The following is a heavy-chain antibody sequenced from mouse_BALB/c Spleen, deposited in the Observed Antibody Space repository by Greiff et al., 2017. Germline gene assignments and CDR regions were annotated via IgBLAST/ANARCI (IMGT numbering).Heavy chain of an antibody. CDR3: ARNRYGGAMDY. V-gene: IGHV1-69*01. CDR1: GYTFTDYW. D-gene: IGHD2-14*01. J-gene: IGHJ4*01. Sequence: QVQLQQPGAELVMPGASVKMSCKASGYTFTDYWMHWVKQRPGQGLEWIGAIDTSDSYTSYNQKFKGKATLTVDESSSTAYMQLSSLTSEDSAVYYCARNRYGGAMDYWGQGTSVTVSS. CDR2: IDTSDSYT.